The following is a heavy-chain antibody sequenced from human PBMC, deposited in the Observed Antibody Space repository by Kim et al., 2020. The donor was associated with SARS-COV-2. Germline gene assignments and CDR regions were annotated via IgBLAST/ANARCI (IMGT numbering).Heavy chain of an antibody. V-gene: IGHV4-34*01. D-gene: IGHD5-12*01. CDR2: INHSGST. J-gene: IGHJ4*02. Sequence: SETLSLTCAVYGGSFSGYYWSWIRQPPGKGLEWIGEINHSGSTNYNPSLKSRVTISVDTSKNQFSLKLSSVTAADTAVYYCARGYSGYGARFRAFDYWGQGTLVTVSS. CDR3: ARGYSGYGARFRAFDY. CDR1: GGSFSGYY.